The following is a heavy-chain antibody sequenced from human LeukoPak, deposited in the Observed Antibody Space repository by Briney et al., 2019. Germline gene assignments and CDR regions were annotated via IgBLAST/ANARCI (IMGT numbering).Heavy chain of an antibody. CDR1: GGSISSGSYY. Sequence: SETLSLTCTVSGGSISSGSYYWSWIRQPDGKGLEWIGRIYTSGSTNYNPSLKSRVTISVDTSKNQFSLKLSSVTAADTAVYYCARESMVRGGKQNWFDPWGQGTLVTVSS. V-gene: IGHV4-61*02. CDR2: IYTSGST. D-gene: IGHD3-10*01. CDR3: ARESMVRGGKQNWFDP. J-gene: IGHJ5*02.